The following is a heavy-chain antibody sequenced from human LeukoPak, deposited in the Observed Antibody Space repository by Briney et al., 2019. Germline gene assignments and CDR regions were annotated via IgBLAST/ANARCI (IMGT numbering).Heavy chain of an antibody. V-gene: IGHV1-18*01. Sequence: ASVTVSCKASGYTFTSYGISWVRQAPGQGLEWMGWISAYNGNTNYAQKLQGRVTMTTDTSTSTAYMELRSLRSDDTAVYYCARASPTRVQLERRIYPWGQGTLVTVSS. J-gene: IGHJ5*02. CDR1: GYTFTSYG. CDR3: ARASPTRVQLERRIYP. D-gene: IGHD1-1*01. CDR2: ISAYNGNT.